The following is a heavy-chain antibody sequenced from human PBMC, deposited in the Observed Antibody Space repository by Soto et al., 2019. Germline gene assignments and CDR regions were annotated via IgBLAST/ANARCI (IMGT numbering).Heavy chain of an antibody. CDR3: AHGLLWFGELSYGMDV. J-gene: IGHJ6*02. CDR1: GFSLSTSGVG. V-gene: IGHV2-5*02. CDR2: SYWDDDK. D-gene: IGHD3-10*01. Sequence: QITLKESGPTLVKPTQTLTLTCTFSGFSLSTSGVGVGWIRQPPGKALEWLALSYWDDDKRYSPSLKSRLTITKDTSKNQVVLTLTNMDPVDTATYYCAHGLLWFGELSYGMDVWGQGTTVTVSS.